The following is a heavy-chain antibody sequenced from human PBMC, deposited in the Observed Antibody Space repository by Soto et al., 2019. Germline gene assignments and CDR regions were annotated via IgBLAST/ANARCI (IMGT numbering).Heavy chain of an antibody. CDR3: ARLVRVHYYYYYYMDV. CDR1: GGKISGISYY. V-gene: IGHV4-39*01. J-gene: IGHJ6*03. Sequence: ETLSLPSTVAGGKISGISYYWGWIRQPPGKGLEWIGSIYYSGSTYYNPSLKSRVTISVDTSKNQFSLKLSSVTAADTVVYYCARLVRVHYYYYYYMDVWGKGTTVTVSS. CDR2: IYYSGST.